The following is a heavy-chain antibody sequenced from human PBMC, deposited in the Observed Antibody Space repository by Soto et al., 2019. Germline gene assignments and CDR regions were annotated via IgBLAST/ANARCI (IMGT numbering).Heavy chain of an antibody. Sequence: GESLKISCKGSGYSFTSYWIGWVRQMPGKGLEWMGIIYPGDSDTRYSPSFQGQVTISADKSISTAYLQWSSLKASDTAMYYCAREVYIYGFYYYGMDVWGQGTTVTVSS. V-gene: IGHV5-51*01. CDR3: AREVYIYGFYYYGMDV. CDR2: IYPGDSDT. CDR1: GYSFTSYW. D-gene: IGHD5-18*01. J-gene: IGHJ6*02.